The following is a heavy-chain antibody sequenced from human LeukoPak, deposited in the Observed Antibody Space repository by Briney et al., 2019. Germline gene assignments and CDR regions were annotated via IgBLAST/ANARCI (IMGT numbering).Heavy chain of an antibody. D-gene: IGHD3-22*01. CDR3: ARDLDLTNYYDSSGYYCRFDY. V-gene: IGHV1-2*02. J-gene: IGHJ4*02. CDR2: INPNSGGT. CDR1: GYTFTGYY. Sequence: ASVKVSCKASGYTFTGYYMHWVRQAPGQGLEWMGWINPNSGGTNYAQKLQGRVTMTTDTSTSTAYMELRSLRSDDTAVYYCARDLDLTNYYDSSGYYCRFDYWGQGTLVTVSS.